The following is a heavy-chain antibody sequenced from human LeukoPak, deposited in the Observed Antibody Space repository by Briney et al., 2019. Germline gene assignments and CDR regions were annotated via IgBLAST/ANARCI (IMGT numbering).Heavy chain of an antibody. Sequence: GGSLRLSCAVSGFTFSNFWMSWVHQAPGRGLEWVANIHPEGNEKYHVESVKGRFTISRDNAKNSLFLQMNGLRVEDTAVYYCARGDAFSGDHWGQGTLVTVSS. J-gene: IGHJ4*02. V-gene: IGHV3-7*04. CDR2: IHPEGNEK. CDR1: GFTFSNFW. CDR3: ARGDAFSGDH.